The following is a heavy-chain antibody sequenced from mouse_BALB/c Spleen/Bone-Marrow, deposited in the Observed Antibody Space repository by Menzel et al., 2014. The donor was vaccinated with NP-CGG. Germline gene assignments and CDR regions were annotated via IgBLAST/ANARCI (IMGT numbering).Heavy chain of an antibody. J-gene: IGHJ2*01. CDR2: ISSVGSYT. Sequence: EVKLMESGGDLVKPGGSLKLSCAASGFTFSNYGMSWVRQTPDKRLEWVATISSVGSYTYYPDSVKGRFTISRDNAKNTLFLQRSSLESEDTAMYYCARRGTGTGSSFFDNWGQGTTLTVSS. V-gene: IGHV5-6*02. CDR3: ARRGTGTGSSFFDN. D-gene: IGHD4-1*01. CDR1: GFTFSNYG.